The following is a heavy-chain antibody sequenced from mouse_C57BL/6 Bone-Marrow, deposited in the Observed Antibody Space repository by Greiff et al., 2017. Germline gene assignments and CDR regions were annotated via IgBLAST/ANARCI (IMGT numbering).Heavy chain of an antibody. CDR2: ISSSGSYT. J-gene: IGHJ4*01. D-gene: IGHD1-1*01. V-gene: IGHV5-6*01. Sequence: EVQLVESGGDLVKPGGSLKLSCAASGFTFTSYGMSWVRQTPDKRLEWVATISSSGSYTYYPDSVKGRFTFSRDNAKNTLYLQMSSLKSEDTAMYYCERVTTVVVPMDYWGQGTSVTVSS. CDR3: ERVTTVVVPMDY. CDR1: GFTFTSYG.